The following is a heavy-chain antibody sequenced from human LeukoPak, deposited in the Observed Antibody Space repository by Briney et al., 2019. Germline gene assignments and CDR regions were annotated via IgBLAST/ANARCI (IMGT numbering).Heavy chain of an antibody. CDR1: GFTFSSYA. Sequence: PGGSLRLSCAASGFTFSSYAMSWVRQAPGKGLEWVSAISGSGGSTYYADSVEGRFTISRDNSKNTLYLQMNSLRAEDTAVYYCAKVGKLEPSSSYYFDYWGQGTLVTVSS. CDR2: ISGSGGST. D-gene: IGHD1-1*01. V-gene: IGHV3-23*01. CDR3: AKVGKLEPSSSYYFDY. J-gene: IGHJ4*02.